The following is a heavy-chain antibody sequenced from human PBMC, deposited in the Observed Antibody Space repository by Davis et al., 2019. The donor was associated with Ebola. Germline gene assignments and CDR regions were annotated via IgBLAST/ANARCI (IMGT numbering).Heavy chain of an antibody. CDR2: IYYSGST. J-gene: IGHJ6*04. V-gene: IGHV4-59*12. Sequence: SETLSLTCSVSGGSINSFLWTWIRQPPGKGLEWIGYIYYSGSTNYNPSLKSRVTISVDTSKNQFSLKLSSVTAADTAVYYCARDHSLSSGSYYYYYGMDVWGKGTTVTVSS. D-gene: IGHD1-26*01. CDR1: GGSINSFL. CDR3: ARDHSLSSGSYYYYYGMDV.